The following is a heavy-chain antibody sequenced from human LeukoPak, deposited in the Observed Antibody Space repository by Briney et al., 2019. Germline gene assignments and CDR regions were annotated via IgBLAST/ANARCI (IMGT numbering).Heavy chain of an antibody. J-gene: IGHJ4*02. V-gene: IGHV3-48*04. Sequence: GGSLRLSCAASGFTFSSYSMSWIRQAPGKGLEWVSYISGSGSTTYYADSVKGRFTISRDNAKNSLYLQMNSLRAEDTAVYYCARGSHWNDVAFDIWGQGTLVTVSS. CDR3: ARGSHWNDVAFDI. CDR1: GFTFSSYS. D-gene: IGHD1-1*01. CDR2: ISGSGSTT.